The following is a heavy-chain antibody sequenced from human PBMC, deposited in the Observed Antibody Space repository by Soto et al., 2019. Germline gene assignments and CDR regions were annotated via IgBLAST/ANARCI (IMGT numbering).Heavy chain of an antibody. J-gene: IGHJ4*02. CDR2: MNPNSGNT. V-gene: IGHV1-8*01. CDR1: GYTFTSYD. Sequence: ASVKVSCKASGYTFTSYDINWVRQATGQGLEWMGWMNPNSGNTSYAQKFQGRVTMTRDTSTSTAYIELSSLRSEDTAVYYCATLASWSGYSHFDYWGQGTLVTVSS. D-gene: IGHD3-3*01. CDR3: ATLASWSGYSHFDY.